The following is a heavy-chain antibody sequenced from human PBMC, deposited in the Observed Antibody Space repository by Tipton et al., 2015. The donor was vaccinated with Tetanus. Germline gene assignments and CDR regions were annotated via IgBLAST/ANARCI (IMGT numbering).Heavy chain of an antibody. V-gene: IGHV4-39*07. CDR2: VHYTGAT. Sequence: LRLSCSVSGGSVDSGSYHWAWIRQPPGKGLEWIGSVHYTGATYLNPSLMSRVTLSVDTSKNQFSLKLTSVTAADTAVYYCTRANHEFPKKGPFDSWGQGTLVIVS. CDR3: TRANHEFPKKGPFDS. J-gene: IGHJ4*02. D-gene: IGHD3-10*01. CDR1: GGSVDSGSYH.